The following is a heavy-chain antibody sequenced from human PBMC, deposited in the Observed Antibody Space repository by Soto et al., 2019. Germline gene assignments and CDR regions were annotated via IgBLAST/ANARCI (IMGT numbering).Heavy chain of an antibody. D-gene: IGHD5-18*01. Sequence: SETLSLTCTVSVGSISNYYWSWIRQPPGKGLEWIGYMHYSGSTNYNPSLKSRVTISLDTSKNQFSLKLSSVTAADTAVYYCARMGYNYEYYFDFWGQGTLVTVS. J-gene: IGHJ4*02. CDR3: ARMGYNYEYYFDF. CDR1: VGSISNYY. V-gene: IGHV4-59*01. CDR2: MHYSGST.